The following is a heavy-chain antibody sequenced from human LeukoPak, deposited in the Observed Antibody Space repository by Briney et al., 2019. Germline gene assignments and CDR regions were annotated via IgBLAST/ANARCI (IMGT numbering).Heavy chain of an antibody. CDR3: AKDGWYYGSGSYFDH. D-gene: IGHD3-10*01. CDR1: GFTFSSYS. V-gene: IGHV3-21*01. J-gene: IGHJ4*02. Sequence: GGSLRLSCAASGFTFSSYSMNWVRQAPGKGLEWVSSISSSSSYIYYADSVKGRFTISRDNAKNSLYLQMNSLRAEDTAVYYCAKDGWYYGSGSYFDHWGQGTLVTVSS. CDR2: ISSSSSYI.